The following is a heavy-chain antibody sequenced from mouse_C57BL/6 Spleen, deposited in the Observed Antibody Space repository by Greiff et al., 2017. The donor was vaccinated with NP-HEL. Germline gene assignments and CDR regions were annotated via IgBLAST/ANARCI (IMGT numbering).Heavy chain of an antibody. CDR2: IDPENGDT. CDR1: GFNIKDDY. Sequence: EVQLQQSGAELVRPGASVKLSCTASGFNIKDDYMHWVKQRPEQGLEWIGWIDPENGDTEYASKFQGKATITADTSSNTAYLQLSSLTSEDTAVYYCTTPSYYGNYWFAYWGQGTLVTVSA. V-gene: IGHV14-4*01. CDR3: TTPSYYGNYWFAY. D-gene: IGHD2-1*01. J-gene: IGHJ3*01.